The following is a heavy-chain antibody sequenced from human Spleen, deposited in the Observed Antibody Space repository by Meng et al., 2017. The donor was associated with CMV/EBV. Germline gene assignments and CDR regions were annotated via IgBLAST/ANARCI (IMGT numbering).Heavy chain of an antibody. CDR1: GFTVSSSY. CDR3: AKDYCSSTSCYINY. V-gene: IGHV3-33*06. D-gene: IGHD2-2*02. CDR2: IWYDGSNK. Sequence: GESLKISCLTSGFTVSSSYMHWVRQAPGKGLEWVAVIWYDGSNKYYADSVKGRFTISRDNSKNTLYLQMNSLRAEDTAVYYCAKDYCSSTSCYINYWGQGTLVTVSS. J-gene: IGHJ4*02.